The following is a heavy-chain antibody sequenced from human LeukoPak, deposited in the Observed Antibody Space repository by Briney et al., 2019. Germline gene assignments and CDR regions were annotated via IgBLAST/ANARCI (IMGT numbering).Heavy chain of an antibody. V-gene: IGHV3-23*01. CDR1: GFTFSDSA. CDR2: ISFSGDSI. J-gene: IGHJ4*02. D-gene: IGHD3-22*01. CDR3: AKANYYDSSGYYENLDY. Sequence: GGSLRLSCAASGFTFSDSAMTWVRQAPGKGLEWVSLISFSGDSIYYADSVRGRFTISRDNSKDTLYLQMNSLRAEDTAIYYCAKANYYDSSGYYENLDYWGQGTLVTVSS.